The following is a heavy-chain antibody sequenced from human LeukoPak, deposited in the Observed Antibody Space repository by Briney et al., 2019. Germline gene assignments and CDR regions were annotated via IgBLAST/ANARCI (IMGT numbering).Heavy chain of an antibody. CDR2: IYHSGST. V-gene: IGHV4-30-2*01. CDR3: ARSGSTRANWFDP. CDR1: GGSISSGGYS. D-gene: IGHD2-2*01. Sequence: PSETLSLTCAVSGGSISSGGYSWSWIRQPPGKGLEWIGYIYHSGSTYYNPSLKSRVTISVDRSKNQFSLKLSSVTAADTAVYYCARSGSTRANWFDPWGQGTLVTVSS. J-gene: IGHJ5*02.